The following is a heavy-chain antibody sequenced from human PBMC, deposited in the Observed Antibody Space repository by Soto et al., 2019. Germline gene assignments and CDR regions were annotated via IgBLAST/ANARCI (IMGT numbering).Heavy chain of an antibody. CDR2: MNPNRGTT. J-gene: IGHJ6*03. D-gene: IGHD3-3*01. V-gene: IGHV1-8*01. CDR3: ARPQAHLDLWIDSPTTYFKSYYMAV. Sequence: ASVKVSCKASGYTFSSYDFTWVRQATGQGLEWMGWMNPNRGTTAYAQKFQGRVTMTRDTSTGTAYMELSGLRSDDTAVYYCARPQAHLDLWIDSPTTYFKSYYMAVWGKGTTVTVSS. CDR1: GYTFSSYD.